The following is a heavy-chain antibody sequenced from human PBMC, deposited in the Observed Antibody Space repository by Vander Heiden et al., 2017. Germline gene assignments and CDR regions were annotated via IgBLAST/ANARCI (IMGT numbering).Heavy chain of an antibody. CDR3: ARDKSVDYVWGSYRGYYFDY. CDR2: ISYDGSNK. CDR1: GFTFSAYA. V-gene: IGHV3-30-3*01. D-gene: IGHD3-16*02. J-gene: IGHJ4*02. Sequence: QVQLVESGGGVVQPGRSLRLTCAAYGFTFSAYAMHGVRQAPGKGLEWVAVISYDGSNKYYADSVKGRFTISRDNSKNTLYLQMNSLRAEDTAVYYCARDKSVDYVWGSYRGYYFDYWGQGTLVTVSS.